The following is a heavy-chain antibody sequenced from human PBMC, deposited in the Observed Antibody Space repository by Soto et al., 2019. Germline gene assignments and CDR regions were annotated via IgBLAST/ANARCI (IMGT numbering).Heavy chain of an antibody. V-gene: IGHV4-59*01. Sequence: QVQLQESGPGLVKPSETLSLTCTVSGGSIHNYYWSWIRQPPGKTLEWLGYVYYTGTTIYNPSLESRVAISVDMSKNHFSLRLTSVTAADTAVYYCARAGLWFGDFDHWGQRAPVIVSS. CDR2: VYYTGTT. J-gene: IGHJ4*02. CDR3: ARAGLWFGDFDH. D-gene: IGHD3-10*01. CDR1: GGSIHNYY.